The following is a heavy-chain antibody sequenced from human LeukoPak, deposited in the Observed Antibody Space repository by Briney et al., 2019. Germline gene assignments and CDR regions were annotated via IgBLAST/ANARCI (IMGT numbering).Heavy chain of an antibody. V-gene: IGHV3-21*01. Sequence: GGSLRLSCAASGFTFSSYRMNWVRQAPGKGLEWVSSISSSSSYIYYADSVKGRFTISRDNAKNSLYLQMNSLRAEDTAVYYCARGGVAAAGYWGQGTLVTVSS. J-gene: IGHJ4*02. D-gene: IGHD6-13*01. CDR2: ISSSSSYI. CDR3: ARGGVAAAGY. CDR1: GFTFSSYR.